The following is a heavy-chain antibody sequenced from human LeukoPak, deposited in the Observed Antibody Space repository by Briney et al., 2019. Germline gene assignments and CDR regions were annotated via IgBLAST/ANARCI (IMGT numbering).Heavy chain of an antibody. CDR2: IYYSGST. CDR3: ARVRGDSSGPMGWFDP. D-gene: IGHD3-22*01. V-gene: IGHV4-61*01. Sequence: SETLSLTCTVSGGSISSGSYYWSWIRQPPGKGLEWIGYIYYSGSTNYNPSLKSRVTISVDTSKNQFSLKLSSVTAADTAVYYCARVRGDSSGPMGWFDPWGQGTLVTVSS. CDR1: GGSISSGSYY. J-gene: IGHJ5*02.